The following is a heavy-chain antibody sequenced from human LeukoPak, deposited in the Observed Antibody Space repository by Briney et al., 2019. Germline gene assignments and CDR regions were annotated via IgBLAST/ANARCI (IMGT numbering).Heavy chain of an antibody. Sequence: PSETLSLTCTVSGGSISSYYWSWIRQPPGKGLEWIGYIYYSGSTNYSPSLKSRVTISVDTSKNQFSLKLSSVTAADTAVYYCARGTKITMIIWGQGTMVTVSS. J-gene: IGHJ3*02. CDR2: IYYSGST. CDR1: GGSISSYY. V-gene: IGHV4-59*01. CDR3: ARGTKITMII. D-gene: IGHD3-22*01.